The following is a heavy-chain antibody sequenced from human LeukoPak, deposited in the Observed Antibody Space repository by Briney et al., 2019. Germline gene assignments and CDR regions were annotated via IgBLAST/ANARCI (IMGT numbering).Heavy chain of an antibody. J-gene: IGHJ5*02. D-gene: IGHD5-24*01. V-gene: IGHV1-2*02. CDR2: INHNSGGS. CDR1: VYTFPGYH. Sequence: ASVKVSCMASVYTFPGYHMHWVRQPPGQGLEGMGWINHNSGGSHYAQKFQGRVTMNRETSIRKAYMELSRLSYDETAVYYCARAPRDGRGNLFDPWGEGTLVTLSS. CDR3: ARAPRDGRGNLFDP.